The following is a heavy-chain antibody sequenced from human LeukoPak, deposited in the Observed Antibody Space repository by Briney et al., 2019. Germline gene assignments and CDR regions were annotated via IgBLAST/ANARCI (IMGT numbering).Heavy chain of an antibody. CDR3: AKDRGVVVPAAIDY. V-gene: IGHV3-23*01. Sequence: PGGSLRLSXAASGFTFSSYAMSWVRQAPGKGLEWVSAISGSGGSTYYADSVKGRFTISRDNSKNTLYLQMNSLRAEDSAVYYCAKDRGVVVPAAIDYWGQRTLVTVSS. CDR1: GFTFSSYA. J-gene: IGHJ4*02. CDR2: ISGSGGST. D-gene: IGHD2-2*01.